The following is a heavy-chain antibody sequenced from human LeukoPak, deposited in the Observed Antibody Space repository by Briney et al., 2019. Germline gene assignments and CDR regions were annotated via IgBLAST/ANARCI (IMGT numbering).Heavy chain of an antibody. CDR2: IYYSGST. CDR3: ARGGAAADYFDY. Sequence: PSETLSLTCTVSGGSISSGDYYWSWIRQPPGKGLEWIGYIYYSGSTNYNPSLKSRVTISVDTSKNQFSLKLSSVTAADTAVYYCARGGAAADYFDYWGQGTLVTVSS. D-gene: IGHD6-13*01. V-gene: IGHV4-61*08. CDR1: GGSISSGDYY. J-gene: IGHJ4*02.